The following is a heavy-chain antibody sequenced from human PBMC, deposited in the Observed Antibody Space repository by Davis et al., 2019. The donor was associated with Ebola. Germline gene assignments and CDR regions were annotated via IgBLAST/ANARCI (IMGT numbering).Heavy chain of an antibody. CDR1: GFTFGDHA. D-gene: IGHD7-27*01. Sequence: GGSLRLSCVASGFTFGDHAMHWVRQAPGRGLEWVSGTSWNSGAIAYADSVKGRFTISRDNAKNSLYLQMNSLRAEDTALYYCTKRLGRDHYGMDVWGKGTTVTVSS. CDR3: TKRLGRDHYGMDV. J-gene: IGHJ6*04. V-gene: IGHV3-9*01. CDR2: TSWNSGAI.